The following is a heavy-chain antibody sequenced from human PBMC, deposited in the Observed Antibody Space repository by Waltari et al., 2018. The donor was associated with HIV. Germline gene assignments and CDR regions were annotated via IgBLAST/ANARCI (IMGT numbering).Heavy chain of an antibody. CDR2: IYYRGSP. Sequence: QVQLQESGPGMLKPSETLSLTCTVSGGSVSSGSSYWTWIRQSPGKGRDWIGYIYYRGSPKYNPSLKSRVTISVDSSKNQFSLRLNSLTAADTAVYYCARYPLAAAGDSYYFMDVWGKGTTVTVSS. CDR3: ARYPLAAAGDSYYFMDV. D-gene: IGHD6-13*01. CDR1: GGSVSSGSSY. V-gene: IGHV4-61*01. J-gene: IGHJ6*03.